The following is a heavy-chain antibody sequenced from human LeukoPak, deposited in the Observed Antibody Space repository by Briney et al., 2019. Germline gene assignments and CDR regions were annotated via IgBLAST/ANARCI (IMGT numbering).Heavy chain of an antibody. D-gene: IGHD6-13*01. J-gene: IGHJ2*01. CDR1: GGSISSGGYY. CDR2: IYYSGST. CDR3: ARGHGGSAAGPSWYFDL. V-gene: IGHV4-31*03. Sequence: SETLSPTCTVSGGSISSGGYYWSWIRQHPGKGLEWIGYIYYSGSTYYNPSLKSRVTISVDTSKNQFSLKLSSVTAADTAVYYCARGHGGSAAGPSWYFDLWGRGTLVTVSS.